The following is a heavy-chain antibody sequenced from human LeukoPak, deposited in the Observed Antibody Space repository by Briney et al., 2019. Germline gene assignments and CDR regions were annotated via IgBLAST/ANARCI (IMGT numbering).Heavy chain of an antibody. V-gene: IGHV3-9*01. CDR3: ARAGSSSWSTYFDY. CDR1: GFSFDDYA. J-gene: IGHJ4*02. CDR2: ISWNSGKT. D-gene: IGHD6-13*01. Sequence: PGGSLRLSCAASGFSFDDYAMHWVRQAPGKGLEWVLGISWNSGKTGYADSVKGRFTISRDNAKNSLYLQMNSLRAEDTAVYYCARAGSSSWSTYFDYWGQGTLVTVSS.